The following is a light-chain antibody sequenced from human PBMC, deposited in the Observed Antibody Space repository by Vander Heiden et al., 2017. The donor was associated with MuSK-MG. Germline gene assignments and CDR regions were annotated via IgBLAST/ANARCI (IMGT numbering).Light chain of an antibody. CDR1: QSISSY. CDR3: QQSDSTSLT. Sequence: DIQMTQSPSSLSASVGDRVTITCRASQSISSYLNWYLQKPGKAPKLLIYAASSLQSGVPSRFSGSGSGTDFTLTISSLQPEDFATYYCQQSDSTSLTFGGGTKVEIK. CDR2: AAS. V-gene: IGKV1-39*01. J-gene: IGKJ4*01.